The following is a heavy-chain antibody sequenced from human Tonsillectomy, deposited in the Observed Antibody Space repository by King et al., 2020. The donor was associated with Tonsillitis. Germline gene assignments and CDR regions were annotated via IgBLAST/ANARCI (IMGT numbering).Heavy chain of an antibody. D-gene: IGHD6-13*01. J-gene: IGHJ5*02. Sequence: VQLVESGAEVKKPGASVKVSCKASEYSFTNFFIHWVRQAPGQGLEWMGIINPSGDTTSYAQKFQGRVTLTRDTSTSTVYMELSSLRFEDTAVYYCAGGSRAGPFSRSTWGQGTLVTVSS. CDR2: INPSGDTT. CDR3: AGGSRAGPFSRST. V-gene: IGHV1-46*01. CDR1: EYSFTNFF.